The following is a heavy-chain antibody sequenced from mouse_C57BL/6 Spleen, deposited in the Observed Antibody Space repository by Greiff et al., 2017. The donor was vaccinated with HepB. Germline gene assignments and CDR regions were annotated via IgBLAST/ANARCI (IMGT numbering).Heavy chain of an antibody. J-gene: IGHJ3*01. CDR1: GYTFTSYW. CDR3: ARSLILPFAY. CDR2: IDPSDSYT. Sequence: QVQLQQPGAELVKPGASVKLSCKASGYTFTSYWMQWVKQRPGQGLEWIGEIDPSDSYTNYNQKFKGKATLTVDTSSSTAYMQLSSLTSEDSAVYYCARSLILPFAYWGQGTLVTVSA. V-gene: IGHV1-50*01.